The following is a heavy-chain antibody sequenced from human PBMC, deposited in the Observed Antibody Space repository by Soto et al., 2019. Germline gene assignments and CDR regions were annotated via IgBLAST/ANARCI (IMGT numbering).Heavy chain of an antibody. CDR1: GGTFSSYA. Sequence: SVKVSCKASGGTFSSYAISWVRRAPGQGLEWMGGIIPIFGTANYAQKFQGRVTITADESTSTAYMELSSLRSEDTAVYYCASRQEDSSGYYYAFDIWGQGTMVTVSS. V-gene: IGHV1-69*13. J-gene: IGHJ3*02. D-gene: IGHD3-22*01. CDR2: IIPIFGTA. CDR3: ASRQEDSSGYYYAFDI.